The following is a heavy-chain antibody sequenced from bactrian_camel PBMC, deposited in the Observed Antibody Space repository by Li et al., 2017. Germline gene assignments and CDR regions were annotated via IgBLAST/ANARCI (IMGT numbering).Heavy chain of an antibody. D-gene: IGHD2*01. CDR2: ICGSGYT. J-gene: IGHJ4*01. V-gene: IGHV3S53*01. CDR3: AADQWAFGLGNAYRY. Sequence: HVQLVESGGASVQTGTSLRLSCARSGDPSNFYTMAWFRQVPGKERERVAAICGSGYTDYAGSVAGRFTVSKDNAKNTLYLQMDSLKPEDTAMYYCAADQWAFGLGNAYRYWGQGTQVTVS. CDR1: GDPSNFYT.